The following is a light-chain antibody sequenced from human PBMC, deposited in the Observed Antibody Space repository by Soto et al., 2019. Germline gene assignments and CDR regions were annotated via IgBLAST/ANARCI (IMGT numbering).Light chain of an antibody. CDR2: DVS. CDR3: SSYTSSSTLV. Sequence: QSALTQPASVSGSPGQSITISCTGTRSDVGGYNYVSWYQQHPGKAPILMIYDVSNRPSGVSNRFSGSKSGNTASLTISGLQAEDEADYYCSSYTSSSTLVFGTGTKVTVL. J-gene: IGLJ1*01. V-gene: IGLV2-14*01. CDR1: RSDVGGYNY.